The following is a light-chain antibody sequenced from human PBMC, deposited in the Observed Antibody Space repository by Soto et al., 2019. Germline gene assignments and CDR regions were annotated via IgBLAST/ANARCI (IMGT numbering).Light chain of an antibody. CDR3: QQFDTFFWT. Sequence: DIQMTQSPSTLSASLGDRVTITCRASKTIDNWLAWYQQKPGKAPKLLIYDASRLESGVPSSFSGSRSGTDFTLTITGLQPDDFATYYCQQFDTFFWTFGPGTRVEIQ. CDR2: DAS. CDR1: KTIDNW. J-gene: IGKJ1*01. V-gene: IGKV1-5*01.